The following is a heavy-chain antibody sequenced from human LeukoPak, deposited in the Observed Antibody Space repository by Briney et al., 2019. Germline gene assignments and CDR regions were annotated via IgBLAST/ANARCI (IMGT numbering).Heavy chain of an antibody. CDR1: GLTFSSYA. V-gene: IGHV3-30-3*01. CDR2: ISYDGSNK. CDR3: ARPPDGMDV. J-gene: IGHJ6*02. Sequence: GGSLRLSCAASGLTFSSYAMHWVRQAPGKGLEWVAVISYDGSNKYYADSVKGRFTISRDNSKNTLYLQMNSLRAEDTAVYYCARPPDGMDVWGQGTTVTVSS.